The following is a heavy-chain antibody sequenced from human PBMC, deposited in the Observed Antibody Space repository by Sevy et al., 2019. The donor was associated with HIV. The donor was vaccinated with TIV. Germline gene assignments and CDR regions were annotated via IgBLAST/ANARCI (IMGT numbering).Heavy chain of an antibody. Sequence: QSQTLSLTCAISGASVSSNSAAWNWIRQSPSRGLEWLGRTYYRSKWYNDYAVSVKSRITINPDTSKNQFSLQLNSVTPEDTAVYYCARGDSDSSSWTFDYWGQGTLVTVSS. V-gene: IGHV6-1*01. D-gene: IGHD6-13*01. J-gene: IGHJ4*02. CDR2: TYYRSKWYN. CDR3: ARGDSDSSSWTFDY. CDR1: GASVSSNSAA.